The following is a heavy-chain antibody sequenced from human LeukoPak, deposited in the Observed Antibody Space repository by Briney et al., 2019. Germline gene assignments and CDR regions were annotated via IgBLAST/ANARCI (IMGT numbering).Heavy chain of an antibody. D-gene: IGHD1-20*01. CDR3: TKITGTTLWGYGIDV. V-gene: IGHV4-34*01. J-gene: IGHJ6*04. Sequence: SETLSLTCVVYGRSFSAYYWSWVRQPPGKGLEWIGEINHSGSTNYNPSLKSRVTISVDTYKNQFSLKLTSVTAADTAVYFCTKITGTTLWGYGIDVWGKGTTVTVSS. CDR2: INHSGST. CDR1: GRSFSAYY.